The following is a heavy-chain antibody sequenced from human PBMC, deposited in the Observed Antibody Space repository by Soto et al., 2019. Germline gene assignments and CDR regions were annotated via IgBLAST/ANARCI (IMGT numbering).Heavy chain of an antibody. CDR3: ATGAGLNDAFDI. D-gene: IGHD7-27*01. CDR2: IIPILGIA. V-gene: IGHV1-69*02. Sequence: SVKVSCKASGGTFSSYTISWVRQAPGQGLEWMGRIIPILGIANYAQKFQGRVTITADKSTSTAYMELRSLRSEDTAVYYCATGAGLNDAFDIWGQGTMVTVSS. J-gene: IGHJ3*02. CDR1: GGTFSSYT.